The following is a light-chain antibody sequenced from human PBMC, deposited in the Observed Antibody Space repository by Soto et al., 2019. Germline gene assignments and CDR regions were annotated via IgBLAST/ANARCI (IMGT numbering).Light chain of an antibody. CDR3: QQYDSYPLA. J-gene: IGKJ4*01. V-gene: IGKV1-5*03. CDR1: QSISNW. Sequence: DIQMTQSPSTLSASVGDRVTITCRPSQSISNWLAWYQQKPGKAPKYLIYKASNLQSEVPSRFGGSGSGTDFTLAISGLQPVDVANYYCQQYDSYPLALGGGTRVDIK. CDR2: KAS.